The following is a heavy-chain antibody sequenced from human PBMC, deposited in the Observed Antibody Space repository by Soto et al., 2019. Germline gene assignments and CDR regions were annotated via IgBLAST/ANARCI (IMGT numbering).Heavy chain of an antibody. CDR2: ISQSGAT. V-gene: IGHV4-4*02. CDR3: ARNWNFAIDG. J-gene: IGHJ4*01. CDR1: SGSISSSVW. D-gene: IGHD1-7*01. Sequence: ASETLSLTCAVSSGSISSSVWWSWVRQPPGKGLEWIGEISQSGATNYNPSLSGRVTISADKAKNQLSLHLTSVTAADTAVYYCARNWNFAIDGRGQGTLVTVSS.